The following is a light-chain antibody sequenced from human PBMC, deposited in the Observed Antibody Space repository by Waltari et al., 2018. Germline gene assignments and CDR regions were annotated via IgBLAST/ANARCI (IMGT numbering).Light chain of an antibody. V-gene: IGLV1-40*01. CDR1: SPNIGAGNV. Sequence: QSVLTQPPSVSGAPGQRVTISCTGSSPNIGAGNVIHWYQQLPGTAPKLLIYADNNLPAGFPCRFTVCKASTAASLAITGLQAEDGADDYGESDDSSLSGPWVCGGGTKLTVL. CDR2: ADN. J-gene: IGLJ3*02. CDR3: ESDDSSLSGPWV.